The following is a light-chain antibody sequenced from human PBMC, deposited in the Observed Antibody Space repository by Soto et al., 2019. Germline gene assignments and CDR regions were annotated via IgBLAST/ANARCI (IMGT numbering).Light chain of an antibody. CDR1: ALPKQY. CDR2: KDS. J-gene: IGLJ2*01. V-gene: IGLV3-25*03. CDR3: QSADSSGTYVV. Sequence: SYELTQPPSVSVSPGQTARITCSGDALPKQYAYWYQQKPGQAPVLVIYKDSERPSGIPERFSGSSSGTTVTLTISGVQAEAEDDYYCQSADSSGTYVVFGGGTKLTVL.